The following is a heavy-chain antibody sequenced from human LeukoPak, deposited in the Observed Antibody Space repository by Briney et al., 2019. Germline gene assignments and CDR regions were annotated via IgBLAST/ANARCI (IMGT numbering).Heavy chain of an antibody. D-gene: IGHD3-16*01. CDR3: AKLWGRHVWSFDY. CDR1: GFTFSDYA. Sequence: GGSLRLSCAASGFTFSDYAMSWVRQAPGKGLEWVSTIFKSGDTAHYADIVRGRFTISRDNSKNTLSLQMNSLRAEDTAIYYCAKLWGRHVWSFDYWGQGALVTVSS. CDR2: IFKSGDTA. V-gene: IGHV3-23*01. J-gene: IGHJ4*02.